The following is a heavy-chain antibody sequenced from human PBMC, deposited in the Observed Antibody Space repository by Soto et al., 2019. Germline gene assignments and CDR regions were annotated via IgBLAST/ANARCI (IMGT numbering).Heavy chain of an antibody. CDR2: IYYSGST. CDR1: GGSINSGGFY. J-gene: IGHJ4*02. CDR3: ARSFSDWYYFDY. D-gene: IGHD6-19*01. V-gene: IGHV4-31*03. Sequence: SETLSLTCTVSGGSINSGGFYWSWIRQHPGKGLEWIGYIYYSGSTYYNPSLKSRVNKSVDTSKTQFSLNLNSVTAADTAVYYCARSFSDWYYFDYWGPGTLVTVSS.